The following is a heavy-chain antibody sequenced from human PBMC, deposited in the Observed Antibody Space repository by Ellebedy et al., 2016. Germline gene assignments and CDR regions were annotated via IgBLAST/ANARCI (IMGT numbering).Heavy chain of an antibody. D-gene: IGHD3-9*01. J-gene: IGHJ6*02. CDR2: INHSGST. CDR3: ARQRYYDILTGYYYYGMDV. CDR1: GGSFSSYY. Sequence: SETLSLTXAVYGGSFSSYYWSWIRQPPGKGLEWIGEINHSGSTNYNPSLKSRVTISVDTSKNQFSLKLSSVTAADTAVYYCARQRYYDILTGYYYYGMDVWGQGTTVTVSS. V-gene: IGHV4-34*01.